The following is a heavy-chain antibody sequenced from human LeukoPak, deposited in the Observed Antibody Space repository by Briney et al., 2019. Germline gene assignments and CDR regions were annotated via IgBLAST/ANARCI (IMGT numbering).Heavy chain of an antibody. Sequence: GGSLRLSCVASGFIFSNYWMSWVRQAPGKGLEWVANIKQDGSEKHYVGSVKGRFTISRDNAKNTLYLQMNSLRAEDTAVYYCAKGLRFLEWSTEFQHWGQGTLVTVSS. J-gene: IGHJ1*01. CDR2: IKQDGSEK. CDR3: AKGLRFLEWSTEFQH. CDR1: GFIFSNYW. V-gene: IGHV3-7*03. D-gene: IGHD3-3*01.